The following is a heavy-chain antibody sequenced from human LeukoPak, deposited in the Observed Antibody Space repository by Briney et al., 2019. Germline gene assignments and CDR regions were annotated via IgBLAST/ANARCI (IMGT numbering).Heavy chain of an antibody. Sequence: GGSLRLSCAASGFTFSSYWMSWDRQAPGKGLEWVANIKQDGSEKYYVDSVKGRFTISRDNAKRSLYLQMNILRAEDTAVYYCARVYYYDSAFSHWGQGTLVTVSS. CDR1: GFTFSSYW. J-gene: IGHJ4*02. CDR3: ARVYYYDSAFSH. CDR2: IKQDGSEK. V-gene: IGHV3-7*05. D-gene: IGHD3-22*01.